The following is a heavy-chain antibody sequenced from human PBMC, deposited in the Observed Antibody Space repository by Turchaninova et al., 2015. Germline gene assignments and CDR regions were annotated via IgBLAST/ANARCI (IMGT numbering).Heavy chain of an antibody. D-gene: IGHD3-3*02. J-gene: IGHJ3*02. CDR1: GFTFSAYA. CDR2: ISYDGSSE. CDR3: ASTISENFYGAFDI. Sequence: QVQLVESGGGVVQPGRSLRLSCSASGFTFSAYAMHWVRQAPGKGLEWVTYISYDGSSEYYADSVKGRFTVSRDNSKNTLYLQMNSLRVDDTAIYYCASTISENFYGAFDIWGQGTTVTVSS. V-gene: IGHV3-30*04.